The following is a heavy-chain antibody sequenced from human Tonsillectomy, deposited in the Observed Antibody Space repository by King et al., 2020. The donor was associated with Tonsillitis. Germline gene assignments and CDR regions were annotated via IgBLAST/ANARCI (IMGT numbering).Heavy chain of an antibody. CDR1: GFTFTNAW. CDR3: TTDYSSGWYGDFDY. D-gene: IGHD6-19*01. Sequence: VQLVESGGGLVQPGGSLRLSCAASGFTFTNAWRNWVRQAPGKGLEWVGRIKTKTDGGTTDYAVPAKGRFTISRDDSKNTLYLHMNSLNTEDTAVYYCTTDYSSGWYGDFDYWGQGTLVTVSS. V-gene: IGHV3-15*07. J-gene: IGHJ4*02. CDR2: IKTKTDGGTT.